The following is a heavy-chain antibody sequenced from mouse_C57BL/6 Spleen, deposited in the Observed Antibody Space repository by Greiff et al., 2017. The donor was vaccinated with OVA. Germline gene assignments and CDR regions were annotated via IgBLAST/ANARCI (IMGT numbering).Heavy chain of an antibody. CDR2: IYPGDGDT. D-gene: IGHD1-1*01. J-gene: IGHJ3*01. Sequence: QVQLQQSGAELVKPGASVKISCKASGYAFSSYWMNWVKQRPGKGLEWIGQIYPGDGDTNYNGKFKGKATLTADKSSSTAYMQLSSLPSEDSAVYFCARDYYGSSYNAYWGQGTLVTVSA. CDR1: GYAFSSYW. V-gene: IGHV1-80*01. CDR3: ARDYYGSSYNAY.